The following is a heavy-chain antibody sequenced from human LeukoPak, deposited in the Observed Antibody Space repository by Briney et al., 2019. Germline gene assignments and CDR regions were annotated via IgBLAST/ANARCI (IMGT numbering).Heavy chain of an antibody. J-gene: IGHJ4*02. V-gene: IGHV4-39*01. CDR3: ARRRLLGYCSGGSCFDFDF. Sequence: SETLSLTCTVSGGSISSSSYYWGWIRQSPGRGLEWIGSIYYSGSTSYNPSLKSRVTISVDTSKNRFSLKLSSVTAADTAVYYCARRRLLGYCSGGSCFDFDFWGQGTLVTVSS. D-gene: IGHD2-15*01. CDR1: GGSISSSSYY. CDR2: IYYSGST.